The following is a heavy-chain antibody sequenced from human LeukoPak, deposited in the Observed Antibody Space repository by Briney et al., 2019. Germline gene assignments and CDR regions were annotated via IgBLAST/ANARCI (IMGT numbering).Heavy chain of an antibody. Sequence: ASVKVSCKASGGTFSSYAISWVRQAPGQGLEWMGGIIPIFGTANYAQKFQGRVTITADESTSTAYMELSSLRSEDTAVYYCARALYYYDSSGYYGPLAPFDYWGQGTLVTVSS. V-gene: IGHV1-69*13. J-gene: IGHJ4*02. CDR2: IIPIFGTA. CDR1: GGTFSSYA. CDR3: ARALYYYDSSGYYGPLAPFDY. D-gene: IGHD3-22*01.